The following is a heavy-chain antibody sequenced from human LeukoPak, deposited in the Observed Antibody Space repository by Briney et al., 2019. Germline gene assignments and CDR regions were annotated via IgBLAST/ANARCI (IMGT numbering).Heavy chain of an antibody. V-gene: IGHV3-30*18. CDR1: GFTFSSYG. Sequence: GGSLRLSCAASGFTFSSYGMHWVRQAPGKGLEWVAVISYDGSNKYYAESVKGRFTIFRDNSKNTLYLQMNSLRAEDTAVYYCAKDGGYCSRTSCYQYYYYYGMDVWGQGTTVTVSS. D-gene: IGHD2-2*01. CDR2: ISYDGSNK. J-gene: IGHJ6*02. CDR3: AKDGGYCSRTSCYQYYYYYGMDV.